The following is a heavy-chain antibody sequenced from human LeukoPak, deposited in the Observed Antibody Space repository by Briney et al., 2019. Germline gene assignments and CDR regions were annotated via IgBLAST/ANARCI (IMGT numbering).Heavy chain of an antibody. Sequence: PSGTLSLTCAVSGGSISSSNWWSWVRQPPGKGLEWIGEIYHSGSTNYNPSLKSRVTISVDKSKNQFSLKLSSVTAADTAVYYCARGLGGTYYDFWSGLWGQGTLVTVSS. CDR3: ARGLGGTYYDFWSGL. J-gene: IGHJ4*02. CDR2: IYHSGST. CDR1: GGSISSSNW. V-gene: IGHV4-4*02. D-gene: IGHD3-3*01.